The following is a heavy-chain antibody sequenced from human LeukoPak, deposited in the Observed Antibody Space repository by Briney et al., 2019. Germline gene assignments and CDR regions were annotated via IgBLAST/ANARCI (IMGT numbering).Heavy chain of an antibody. CDR1: GGSISSGGYY. Sequence: SQTLSLTCTVSGGSISSGGYYWSWIRQHPGKGLEWIGDIYYSGSTYYNPSLKSRVTISVDTSKNQFSLKLSSVTAADTAVYYCARGIYYDSSGYERPDDAFDIWGQGTMVTVSS. J-gene: IGHJ3*02. V-gene: IGHV4-31*03. CDR3: ARGIYYDSSGYERPDDAFDI. D-gene: IGHD3-22*01. CDR2: IYYSGST.